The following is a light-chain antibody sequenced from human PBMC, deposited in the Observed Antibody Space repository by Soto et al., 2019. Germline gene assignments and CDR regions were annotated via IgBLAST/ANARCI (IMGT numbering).Light chain of an antibody. CDR2: GAS. J-gene: IGKJ2*01. V-gene: IGKV3-20*01. Sequence: EIVLTQSPGTLSLSPGERATLSCRASQSVSSSYLAWFQQKPGQAPRLLIYGASSMATGIPDRFSGSGSGTDVTLTISRLEPEDFAVYYCQQYGSSPDTFGQWTKLEIK. CDR1: QSVSSSY. CDR3: QQYGSSPDT.